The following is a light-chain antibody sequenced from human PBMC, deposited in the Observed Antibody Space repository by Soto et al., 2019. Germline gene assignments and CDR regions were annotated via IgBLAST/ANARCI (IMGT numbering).Light chain of an antibody. CDR1: QSISTSY. V-gene: IGKV3-20*01. Sequence: EILLTQSPCTLSLSPGERATLSCRASQSISTSYLAWYQQKPGQAPRLLIYGASSRATGIPDRFSGSGSGTDFTLTISRLEPEDFAVYYCQQYGSSPLTFGGGTKVDIK. CDR3: QQYGSSPLT. J-gene: IGKJ4*01. CDR2: GAS.